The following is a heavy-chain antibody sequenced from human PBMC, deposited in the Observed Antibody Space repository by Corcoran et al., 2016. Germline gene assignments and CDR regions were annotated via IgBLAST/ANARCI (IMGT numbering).Heavy chain of an antibody. V-gene: IGHV3-73*02. Sequence: EVQLVESGGGLVQPGGSLKLSCAASGFTFSGSAMHWVRQASGKGLEWVGRIRSKANSYATAYAASVKGRFTISRDDSKNTAYLQLNSLETEETAVYYCTRGDQYGDDDDYYYYGRDVWGQGTTVTVSS. CDR2: IRSKANSYAT. CDR1: GFTFSGSA. D-gene: IGHD4-17*01. CDR3: TRGDQYGDDDDYYYYGRDV. J-gene: IGHJ6*02.